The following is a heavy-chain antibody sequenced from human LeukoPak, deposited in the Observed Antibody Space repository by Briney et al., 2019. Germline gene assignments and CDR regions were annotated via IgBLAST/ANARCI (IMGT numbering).Heavy chain of an antibody. CDR1: GGSISSYY. CDR3: ARDPSYDSSGYYYPPSGY. Sequence: PSETLSLTCTVSGGSISSYYWSWVRQAPGKGLEWVSVIYSGGSTYYADSVKGRFTISRDNSKNTLYLQMNSLRAEDTAVYYCARDPSYDSSGYYYPPSGYWGQGTLVTVSS. D-gene: IGHD3-22*01. V-gene: IGHV3-53*01. J-gene: IGHJ4*02. CDR2: IYSGGST.